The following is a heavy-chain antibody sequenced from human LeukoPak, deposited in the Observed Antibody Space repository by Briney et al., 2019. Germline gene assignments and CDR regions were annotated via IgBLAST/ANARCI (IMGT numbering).Heavy chain of an antibody. V-gene: IGHV3-7*01. CDR2: IKQDGSVK. Sequence: GGSLRLSCAASGFTFSSYWMSWVRQAPGKGLEWVANIKQDGSVKYYVDSVKGRFTISRDNDNAKDSLYLQMNSLRAEDTAVYYCARARSIRVFDIWGQGTMVTVSS. D-gene: IGHD5-12*01. CDR3: ARARSIRVFDI. CDR1: GFTFSSYW. J-gene: IGHJ3*02.